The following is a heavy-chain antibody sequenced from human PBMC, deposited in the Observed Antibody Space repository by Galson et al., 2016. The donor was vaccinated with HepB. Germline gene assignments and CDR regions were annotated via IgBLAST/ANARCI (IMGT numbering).Heavy chain of an antibody. CDR1: GYGFTSYA. J-gene: IGHJ5*02. Sequence: SVKVSCKASGYGFTSYAMNWVRQAPGHGLEWMGWINTNTGKPTYVQGFTGRFVFSLDTSVSTTYLEISSLKTEDTAIYYCARDEGVLGIAPWGQGTLVTVTS. D-gene: IGHD7-27*01. CDR2: INTNTGKP. V-gene: IGHV7-4-1*02. CDR3: ARDEGVLGIAP.